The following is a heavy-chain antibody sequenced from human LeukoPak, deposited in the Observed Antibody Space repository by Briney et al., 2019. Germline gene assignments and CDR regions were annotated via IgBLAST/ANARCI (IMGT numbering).Heavy chain of an antibody. J-gene: IGHJ4*02. CDR3: ARAVGGWYFDY. D-gene: IGHD6-19*01. CDR1: GGSISSGGQY. Sequence: PSETLSLTCSVSGGSISSGGQYWSWIRQNPGKGLEWIGYIYYSGSTYYNPSLKSRVTISVDTSKNQFSLKLSSVTAADTAVYYCARAVGGWYFDYWGQGTLVTVSS. V-gene: IGHV4-31*03. CDR2: IYYSGST.